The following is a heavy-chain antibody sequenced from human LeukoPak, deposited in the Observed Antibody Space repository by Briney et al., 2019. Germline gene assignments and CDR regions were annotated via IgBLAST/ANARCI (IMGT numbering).Heavy chain of an antibody. D-gene: IGHD2-2*01. CDR2: ISYDGSNK. V-gene: IGHV3-30-3*01. Sequence: GGSLRLSCAASGFTFSSCAMHWVRQAPGKGLEWVAVISYDGSNKYYADSVKGRFTISRDNSKNTLYLQVNSLRAEDTAVYYCARDLVVVPAASSYWGQGTLVTVSS. CDR1: GFTFSSCA. J-gene: IGHJ4*02. CDR3: ARDLVVVPAASSY.